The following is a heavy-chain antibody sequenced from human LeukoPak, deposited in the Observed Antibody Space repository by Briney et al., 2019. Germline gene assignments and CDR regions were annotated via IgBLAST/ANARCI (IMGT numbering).Heavy chain of an antibody. J-gene: IGHJ6*03. CDR3: ARDGVTRRYNMYYYMDV. D-gene: IGHD1-1*01. Sequence: GGSLRLSCAASGFTFNDYALHWVRQAPGKGLEWVAFVAYDGSSKYYGDSVKGRFIISRDYSRNMLYLQMNSLRSEDTAVYYCARDGVTRRYNMYYYMDVWGKGTTVTVSS. V-gene: IGHV3-30*04. CDR1: GFTFNDYA. CDR2: VAYDGSSK.